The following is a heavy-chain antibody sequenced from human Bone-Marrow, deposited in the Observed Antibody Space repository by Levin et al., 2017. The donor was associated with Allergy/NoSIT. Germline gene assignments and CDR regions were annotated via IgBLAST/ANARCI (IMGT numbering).Heavy chain of an antibody. D-gene: IGHD3-16*01. CDR3: VKRFIRAAGGGNF. CDR2: VYHSGRT. J-gene: IGHJ4*02. CDR1: GISISSDHW. Sequence: PSETLSLTCVVSGISISSDHWWTWVRQPPGKGLAWIGEVYHSGRTSYNPSLKNRITISVDKPRNQFSLALSSVTAADTAVYYCVKRFIRAAGGGNFWGQGTLVAVSS. V-gene: IGHV4-4*02.